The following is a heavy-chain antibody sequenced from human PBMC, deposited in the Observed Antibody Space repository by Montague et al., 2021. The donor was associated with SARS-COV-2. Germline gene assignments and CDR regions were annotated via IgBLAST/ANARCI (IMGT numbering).Heavy chain of an antibody. D-gene: IGHD1-26*01. CDR2: IYYSGST. CDR1: GGSISSSSYY. Sequence: SEILSLTCTVSGGSISSSSYYWGWIRQPPGKGLEWIGSIYYSGSTYYNPSLKSRVTISVDTSKNQFSLKLSSVTAADTAVYYCARQGSGSYYNWFDPWGQGTLVTVSS. J-gene: IGHJ5*02. V-gene: IGHV4-39*01. CDR3: ARQGSGSYYNWFDP.